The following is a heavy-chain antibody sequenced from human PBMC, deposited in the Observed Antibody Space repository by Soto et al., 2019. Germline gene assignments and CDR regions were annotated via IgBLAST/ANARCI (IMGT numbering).Heavy chain of an antibody. Sequence: HPGGSLRLSCAASIFTFNNYAVSWVRQAPGKGLEWVSAISATGDNTYYADFVEGRFTVSRDNSKNTLYLQMNGLRAEDTAMYYCAKEMSYGRPYDYWGQGTPVTVSS. V-gene: IGHV3-23*01. CDR2: ISATGDNT. CDR3: AKEMSYGRPYDY. CDR1: IFTFNNYA. D-gene: IGHD1-26*01. J-gene: IGHJ4*02.